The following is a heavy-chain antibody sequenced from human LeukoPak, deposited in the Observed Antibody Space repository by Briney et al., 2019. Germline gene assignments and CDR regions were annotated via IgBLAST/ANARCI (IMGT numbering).Heavy chain of an antibody. CDR3: ARSLGGYVTF. J-gene: IGHJ4*02. D-gene: IGHD5-12*01. CDR2: IYHSGST. Sequence: SETLSLTCAVSGGSLSSGGYSWSWIRQPPGKGLEWIGYIYHSGSTYYNPSLKSRVTISVDRSKNQFSLKLSSVTAADTAVYYCARSLGGYVTFWGQGTLVTVSS. CDR1: GGSLSSGGYS. V-gene: IGHV4-30-2*01.